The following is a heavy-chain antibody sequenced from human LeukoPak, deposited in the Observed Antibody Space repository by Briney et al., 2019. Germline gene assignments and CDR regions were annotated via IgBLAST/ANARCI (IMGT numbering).Heavy chain of an antibody. V-gene: IGHV5-51*01. J-gene: IGHJ3*02. CDR3: ARQYYDFWSGYYKGGDALDI. D-gene: IGHD3-3*01. CDR2: IYPGDSDT. CDR1: GYSFTSYW. Sequence: LGESRKISCKGSGYSFTSYWIGWVRQMPGKGLEWMGIIYPGDSDTRYSPSFQGQVTISADKSISTAYLQWSSLKASDTAMYYCARQYYDFWSGYYKGGDALDIWGQGTMVTVSS.